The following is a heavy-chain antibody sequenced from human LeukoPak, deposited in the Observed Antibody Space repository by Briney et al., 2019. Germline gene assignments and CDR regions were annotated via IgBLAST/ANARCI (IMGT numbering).Heavy chain of an antibody. J-gene: IGHJ4*02. Sequence: GASVKVSCKASGYTFTGYYMHWVRQAPGQGLEWMGWINPNSGGTNYAQKFQGRVTMTRDTSISTAYMELSRLRSDDTAVYYCARSGGFGELLLFCDYFDYWGQGTLVTVSS. CDR1: GYTFTGYY. D-gene: IGHD3-10*01. CDR3: ARSGGFGELLLFCDYFDY. CDR2: INPNSGGT. V-gene: IGHV1-2*02.